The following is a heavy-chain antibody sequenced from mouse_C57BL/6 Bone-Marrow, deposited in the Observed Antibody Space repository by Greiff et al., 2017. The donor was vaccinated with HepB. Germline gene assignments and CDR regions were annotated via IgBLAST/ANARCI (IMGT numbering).Heavy chain of an antibody. V-gene: IGHV5-16*01. Sequence: EVKLVGSEGGLVQPGSSMKLSCTASGFTFSDYYMAWVRQVPEKGLEWVANINYDGSSTYYLDSLKSRFIISRDNAKNILYLQMSSLKSEDTATYYCARGGVVAPDYWGQGTTLTVSS. D-gene: IGHD1-1*01. CDR3: ARGGVVAPDY. J-gene: IGHJ2*01. CDR2: INYDGSST. CDR1: GFTFSDYY.